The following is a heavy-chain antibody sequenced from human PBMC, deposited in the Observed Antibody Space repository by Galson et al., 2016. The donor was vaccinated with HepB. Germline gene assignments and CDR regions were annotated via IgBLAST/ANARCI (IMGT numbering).Heavy chain of an antibody. Sequence: SLRLSCAASGFTFDDYTMHWVRQAPGKNLEWVALISWDGGTTYYADPVKGRFTISRDNIKNYLYLQMNNLRTDDTALYSCAKDKGSSGFNYFDNWGQGTLVTVSS. CDR3: AKDKGSSGFNYFDN. J-gene: IGHJ4*02. CDR2: ISWDGGTT. CDR1: GFTFDDYT. D-gene: IGHD6-19*01. V-gene: IGHV3-43*01.